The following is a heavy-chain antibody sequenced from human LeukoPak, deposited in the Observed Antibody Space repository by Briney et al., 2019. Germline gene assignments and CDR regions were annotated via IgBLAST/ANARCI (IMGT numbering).Heavy chain of an antibody. J-gene: IGHJ4*02. CDR1: GFSFTTYW. Sequence: GGSLRLSCAASGFSFTTYWMSWVRQAPGKGLEWVANIKQDGTEKYYVDSVKGRFTISRDNSKNSLYLQMNSLSVEDTAVYYCARGCTSSSCYDYWGQGTLVTVSS. CDR2: IKQDGTEK. D-gene: IGHD2-2*01. V-gene: IGHV3-7*04. CDR3: ARGCTSSSCYDY.